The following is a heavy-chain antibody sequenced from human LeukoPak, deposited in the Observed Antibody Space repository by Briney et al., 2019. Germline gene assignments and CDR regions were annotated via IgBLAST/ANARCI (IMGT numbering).Heavy chain of an antibody. CDR2: INPSGGST. D-gene: IGHD3-22*01. CDR1: GYTFTDHY. Sequence: ASVKVSCKASGYTFTDHYMHWVRQAPGQGLEWMGIINPSGGSTSYAQKFQGRVTMTRDTSTSTVYMELSSLRSEDTAVYYCARAYYYDSSGYYPRDYWGQGTLVTVSS. CDR3: ARAYYYDSSGYYPRDY. V-gene: IGHV1-46*01. J-gene: IGHJ4*02.